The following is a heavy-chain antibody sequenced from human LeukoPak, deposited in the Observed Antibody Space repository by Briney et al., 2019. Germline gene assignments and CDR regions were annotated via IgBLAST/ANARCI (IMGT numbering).Heavy chain of an antibody. V-gene: IGHV3-23*01. CDR2: ISGSGGST. CDR3: AKDGYYYGSGKPDY. D-gene: IGHD3-10*01. CDR1: GFTFSSYA. J-gene: IGHJ4*02. Sequence: GGSLRLSCAASGFTFSSYAMSWVRQAPGKGLEWVSAISGSGGSTYYADSVKGRFTISRDNSKNTLYLQMNSLRAEDTAVYYCAKDGYYYGSGKPDYWGQGTLVTVSS.